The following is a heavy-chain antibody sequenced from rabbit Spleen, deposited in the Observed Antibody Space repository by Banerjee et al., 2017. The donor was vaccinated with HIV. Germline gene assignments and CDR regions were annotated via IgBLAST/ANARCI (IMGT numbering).Heavy chain of an antibody. V-gene: IGHV1S45*01. CDR3: ARDTGSSFSSYGMDL. CDR2: IDVLTGKA. J-gene: IGHJ6*01. Sequence: QEQLVESGGGLVKPEGSLKLSCTASGFSFSNKAVMCWVRQAPGKGLEWIACIDVLTGKAVYASWAKGRFTISKTSSTTVTLQMTSLTAADTATYFCARDTGSSFSSYGMDLWGQGTLVTVS. CDR1: GFSFSNKAV. D-gene: IGHD8-1*01.